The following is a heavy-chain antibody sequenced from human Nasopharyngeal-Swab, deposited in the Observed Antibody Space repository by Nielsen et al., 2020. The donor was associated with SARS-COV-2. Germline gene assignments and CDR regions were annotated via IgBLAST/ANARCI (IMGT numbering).Heavy chain of an antibody. Sequence: SSLKASCKASGGTFSSYAIICVRQSPGQGLEWMGGIIPIFGTANYAQMFQGRVTITADESTSTAYMELSSLRSEDTAVYYCASPGQWELPYPDYYGTDVGGQGTTVTVSS. CDR2: IIPIFGTA. D-gene: IGHD1-26*01. CDR3: ASPGQWELPYPDYYGTDV. CDR1: GGTFSSYA. J-gene: IGHJ6*02. V-gene: IGHV1-69*13.